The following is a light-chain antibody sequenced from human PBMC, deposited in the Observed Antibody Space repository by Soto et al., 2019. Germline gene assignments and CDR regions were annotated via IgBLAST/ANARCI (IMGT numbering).Light chain of an antibody. J-gene: IGKJ4*01. Sequence: VVMTQSPATLSVSPGERATLSCRASQSVSSNLAWYQQKPGQAPRLLIYGASTRATGIPARFSGSGSGTEFTLTISSLQSEDFAVYYCQQYNNWHPLTFGGGTKVDI. V-gene: IGKV3-15*01. CDR1: QSVSSN. CDR3: QQYNNWHPLT. CDR2: GAS.